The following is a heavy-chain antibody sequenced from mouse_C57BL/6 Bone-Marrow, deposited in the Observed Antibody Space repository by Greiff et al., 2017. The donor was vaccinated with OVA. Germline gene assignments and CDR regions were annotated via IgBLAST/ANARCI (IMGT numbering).Heavy chain of an antibody. D-gene: IGHD2-3*01. CDR1: GFTFSSYA. V-gene: IGHV5-4*01. J-gene: IGHJ2*01. CDR2: ISDGGSYT. CDR3: ARESDGYYCDY. Sequence: EVKLVESGGGLVKPGGSLKLSCAASGFTFSSYAMSWVRQTPEKRLEWVATISDGGSYTYYPDNVKGRFTISRDNAKNNLYLQMSHLKSEDTAMYYCARESDGYYCDYWGQGTTLTVSS.